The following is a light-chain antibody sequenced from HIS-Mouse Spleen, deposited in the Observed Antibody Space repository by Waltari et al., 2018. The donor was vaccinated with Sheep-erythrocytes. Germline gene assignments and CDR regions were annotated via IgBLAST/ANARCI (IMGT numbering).Light chain of an antibody. J-gene: IGLJ2*01. V-gene: IGLV3-21*02. CDR2: DES. CDR3: QVWDSSSDHVV. Sequence: SYVLTQPPSVSVAPGQTARITCGGNNIGSKSVHWYQQKPGQAPVLGVYDESDRPSGIPGRFSGSNSGNTATLTISRVEAGDEADYYCQVWDSSSDHVVFGGGTKLTVL. CDR1: NIGSKS.